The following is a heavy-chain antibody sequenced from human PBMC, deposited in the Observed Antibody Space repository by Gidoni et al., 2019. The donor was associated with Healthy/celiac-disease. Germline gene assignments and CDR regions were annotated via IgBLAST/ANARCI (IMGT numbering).Heavy chain of an antibody. J-gene: IGHJ5*02. Sequence: EVQLVQSGAEVKKPGESLKISCKGSGYSFTSYWIGWVRQMPGKGLEWMGIIYPGDSDTRYSPSFQGQVTISADKSISTAYLQWSSLKASDTAMYYCARHHHYDSSGPGGFDPWGQGTLVTVSS. D-gene: IGHD3-22*01. CDR3: ARHHHYDSSGPGGFDP. V-gene: IGHV5-51*01. CDR1: GYSFTSYW. CDR2: IYPGDSDT.